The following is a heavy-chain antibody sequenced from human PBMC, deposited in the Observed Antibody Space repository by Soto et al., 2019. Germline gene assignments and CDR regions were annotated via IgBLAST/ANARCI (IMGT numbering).Heavy chain of an antibody. J-gene: IGHJ6*02. Sequence: ASVKVSCKASGGTFSSYAISWVRQAPGQGLEWMGWINPNSGGTNYAQKFQGWVTMTRDTSISTAYMELSRLRSDDTAVYYCARGGLRFLEWLPHEYYYYGMDVWGQGTTVTVSS. V-gene: IGHV1-2*04. CDR2: INPNSGGT. CDR1: GGTFSSYA. D-gene: IGHD3-3*01. CDR3: ARGGLRFLEWLPHEYYYYGMDV.